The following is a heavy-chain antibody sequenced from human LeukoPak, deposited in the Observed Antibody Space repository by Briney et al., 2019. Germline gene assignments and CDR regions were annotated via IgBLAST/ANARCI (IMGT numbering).Heavy chain of an antibody. Sequence: GGSLRLSCAASGFTFSSYGMHWVRQAPGKGLEGVAVISYDGSNKYYADSVKGRFTISRDNSKNTLYLQINSLRAEDTAVYYCAKDPSGTHIYWYFDLWGRGTLVTVSS. J-gene: IGHJ2*01. CDR1: GFTFSSYG. CDR3: AKDPSGTHIYWYFDL. V-gene: IGHV3-30*18. D-gene: IGHD1-1*01. CDR2: ISYDGSNK.